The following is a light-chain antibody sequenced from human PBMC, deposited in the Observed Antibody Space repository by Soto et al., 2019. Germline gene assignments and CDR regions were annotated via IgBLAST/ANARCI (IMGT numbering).Light chain of an antibody. CDR2: AAY. Sequence: DIQMTQSPSSLSASVGDRVTITCRASKGISNYLAWYQQKPGKVPKLLIYAAYPLQSGVPYRFSGSGSGTDFTLTISSLQPEDVATYYCQKYNSAPRTFGQGTKVEIK. V-gene: IGKV1-27*01. CDR3: QKYNSAPRT. J-gene: IGKJ1*01. CDR1: KGISNY.